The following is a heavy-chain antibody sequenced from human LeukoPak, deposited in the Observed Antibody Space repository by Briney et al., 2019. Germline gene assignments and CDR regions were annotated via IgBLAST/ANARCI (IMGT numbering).Heavy chain of an antibody. Sequence: GESLKISCKGSGYSFPDYWIGWVRQMPGEGLELMGIIYPGDSDTRYSPSFQGQVTISADKSISTAYLQWSSLKASDTAMYYCARRGQWEHQGPVWFDPWGQGTLVTVSS. D-gene: IGHD1-26*01. CDR1: GYSFPDYW. CDR3: ARRGQWEHQGPVWFDP. CDR2: IYPGDSDT. V-gene: IGHV5-51*01. J-gene: IGHJ5*02.